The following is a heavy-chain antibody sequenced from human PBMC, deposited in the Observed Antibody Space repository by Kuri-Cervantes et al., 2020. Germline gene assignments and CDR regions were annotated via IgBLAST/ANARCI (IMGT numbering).Heavy chain of an antibody. D-gene: IGHD1-1*01. J-gene: IGHJ6*02. CDR1: GYSFTSYW. CDR2: IYPGDSDT. CDR3: ARQGGELETRDYYGMDV. V-gene: IGHV5-51*01. Sequence: GGSLRLSCKGSGYSFTSYWIGWVRQMPGKGLEWMGIIYPGDSDTRYSPSFQGQATISADKSISTAYLQWSSLKASDTAMYYCARQGGELETRDYYGMDVWGQGTTVTVSS.